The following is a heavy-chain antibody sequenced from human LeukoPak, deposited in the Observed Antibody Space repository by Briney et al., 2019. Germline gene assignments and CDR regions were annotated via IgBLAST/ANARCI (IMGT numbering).Heavy chain of an antibody. CDR2: ISPNSGGT. J-gene: IGHJ4*02. CDR1: GYTFTDYH. D-gene: IGHD1-1*01. V-gene: IGHV1-2*02. Sequence: ASVKVSCKASGYTFTDYHMHWVRQAPGQGLEWMGWISPNSGGTGFAQKFQGGVTMTRDTSISTAYLELSRLRSDDTAVYYCVRSGYNWGFDYWGQGTLVTVSS. CDR3: VRSGYNWGFDY.